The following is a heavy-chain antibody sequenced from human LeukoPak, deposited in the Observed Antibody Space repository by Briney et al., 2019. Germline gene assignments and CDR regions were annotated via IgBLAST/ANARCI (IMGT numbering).Heavy chain of an antibody. CDR3: ARMYYYGSSGYSDPY. J-gene: IGHJ4*02. CDR1: GFTFSSYA. D-gene: IGHD3-22*01. CDR2: ISGSGGST. Sequence: PGGSLRLSCAASGFTFSSYAMSWVRQAPGKGLEWVSAISGSGGSTYYADSVKGRFTISRDNSKNTLYLQMNSLRAEDTAVYYCARMYYYGSSGYSDPYWGQGTLVTVSS. V-gene: IGHV3-23*01.